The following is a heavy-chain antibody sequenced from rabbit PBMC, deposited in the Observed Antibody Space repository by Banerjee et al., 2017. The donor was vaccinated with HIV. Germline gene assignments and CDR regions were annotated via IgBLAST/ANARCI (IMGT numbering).Heavy chain of an antibody. J-gene: IGHJ4*01. V-gene: IGHV1S40*01. Sequence: QSVEESGGDLVKPGGTLTLTCKASGFDFSSNAMSWVRQAPGKGLEWIACIYAGSSGSTYYASWAKGRFTISKTSSTTVTLQMTSLTAADTATYFCARDLAGVIGWNFNLWGPGTLVTVS. CDR2: IYAGSSGST. D-gene: IGHD4-1*01. CDR3: ARDLAGVIGWNFNL. CDR1: GFDFSSNA.